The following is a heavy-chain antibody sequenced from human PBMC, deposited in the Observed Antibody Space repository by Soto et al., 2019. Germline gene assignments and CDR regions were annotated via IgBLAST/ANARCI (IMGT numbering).Heavy chain of an antibody. D-gene: IGHD2-2*01. CDR1: GYTFTGYY. Sequence: ASVKVSCKASGYTFTGYYMHWVRQAPGQGLEWMGWINPNSGGTNYAQKFQGRVTMTRDTSISTAYMELSRLRSGDTAVYYCARVSVYGLGYCSSTSCPGWFDPWGQGTLVTVSS. CDR2: INPNSGGT. CDR3: ARVSVYGLGYCSSTSCPGWFDP. V-gene: IGHV1-2*02. J-gene: IGHJ5*02.